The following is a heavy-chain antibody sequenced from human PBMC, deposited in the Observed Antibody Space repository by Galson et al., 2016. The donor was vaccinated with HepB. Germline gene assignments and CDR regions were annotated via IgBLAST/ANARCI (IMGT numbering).Heavy chain of an antibody. D-gene: IGHD6-25*01. CDR1: GFTFTSSA. Sequence: SVKVSCKASGFTFTSSAVQWVRQARGQHLEWIGWIVVGSGYTNYAQKFQERVTIIRDLSTNTAYMELSSLRSEDTAMYYCAARGMAAADRGRFFDDWGQGTQVTVSS. J-gene: IGHJ4*02. V-gene: IGHV1-58*01. CDR3: AARGMAAADRGRFFDD. CDR2: IVVGSGYT.